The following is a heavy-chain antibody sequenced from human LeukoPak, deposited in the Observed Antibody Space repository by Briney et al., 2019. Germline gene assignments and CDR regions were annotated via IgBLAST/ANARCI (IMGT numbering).Heavy chain of an antibody. CDR2: IYYSGST. V-gene: IGHV4-31*11. D-gene: IGHD6-13*01. CDR3: ARDLYSSSWN. J-gene: IGHJ4*02. CDR1: GGSISNGGYS. Sequence: PSETLSLTCAVSGGSISNGGYSWSWIHQHPGKGLEWIGYIYYSGSTYYNPSLKSRVTISVDTSKNQFSLKLSSVTAADTAVYYCARDLYSSSWNWGQGTLVTVSS.